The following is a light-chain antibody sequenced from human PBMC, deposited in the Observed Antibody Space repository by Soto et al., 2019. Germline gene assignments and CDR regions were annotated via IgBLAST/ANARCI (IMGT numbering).Light chain of an antibody. J-gene: IGKJ1*01. Sequence: DIQMTQSPSILSASVGDRVTITCRASQSISIWLAWYQQKPGKAPKLLIQKASSLESGTPSRFSGRGSGTEFTLTISSLAPEGFATYHCQQYLSYPLAFGQGTKVEI. CDR2: KAS. V-gene: IGKV1-5*03. CDR1: QSISIW. CDR3: QQYLSYPLA.